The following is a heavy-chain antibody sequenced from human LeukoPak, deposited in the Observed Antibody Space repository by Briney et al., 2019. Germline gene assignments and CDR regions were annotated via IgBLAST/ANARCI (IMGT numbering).Heavy chain of an antibody. V-gene: IGHV3-48*03. J-gene: IGHJ5*01. CDR1: GFTFNSYE. Sequence: PGGSLRLSCAASGFTFNSYEVNWVRQAPGKGLEWVSYITSSGSTVQYADSVKGRFTISRDNAKNSLYLQMNSLRAEDTAVYYCARVPLTGFSDSWGQGTLVTVSS. CDR2: ITSSGSTV. D-gene: IGHD1-20*01. CDR3: ARVPLTGFSDS.